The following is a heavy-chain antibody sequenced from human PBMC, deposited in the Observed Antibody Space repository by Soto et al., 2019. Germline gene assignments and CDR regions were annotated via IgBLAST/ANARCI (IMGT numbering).Heavy chain of an antibody. V-gene: IGHV3-48*02. CDR1: GFIFSSYS. CDR2: IRSDSIHI. D-gene: IGHD1-26*01. J-gene: IGHJ4*02. CDR3: ARDLSYAFDS. Sequence: EVQLVESGGGLVQPGGSLRLSCAASGFIFSSYSMNWVRQAPGKGLEWLSYIRSDSIHIGYADSVRGRFTISSDIAKNSLYLQMNSLSDEDTAVYYCARDLSYAFDSWGQGALVTVSS.